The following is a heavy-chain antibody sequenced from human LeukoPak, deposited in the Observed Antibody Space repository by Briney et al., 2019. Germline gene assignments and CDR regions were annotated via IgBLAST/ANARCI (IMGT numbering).Heavy chain of an antibody. J-gene: IGHJ6*02. V-gene: IGHV1-3*01. CDR3: ARGVLRSYYYYGMDV. CDR1: GYSFTTSS. D-gene: IGHD3-16*01. Sequence: ASVKVSCKASGYSFTTSSIQWVRQAPGQGLEWMGWINPVSGKTKYSQSFQGRVTFSRDTSASTTYMELSSLSSEDTAVYYCARGVLRSYYYYGMDVWGQGTTVTVSS. CDR2: INPVSGKT.